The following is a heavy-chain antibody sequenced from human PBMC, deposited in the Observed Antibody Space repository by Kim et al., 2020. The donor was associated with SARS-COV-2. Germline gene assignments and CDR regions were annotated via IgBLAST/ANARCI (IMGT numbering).Heavy chain of an antibody. CDR1: GGSISSSSYY. D-gene: IGHD3-16*01. V-gene: IGHV4-39*01. CDR2: IYYSGST. CDR3: ASLGRVQSPSVNY. Sequence: SETLSLTCTVSGGSISSSSYYWGWIRQPPGKGLEWIGSIYYSGSTYYNPSLKSRVTISVDTSKNQFSLKLSSVTAADTAVYYCASLGRVQSPSVNYWGQGTLVTVSS. J-gene: IGHJ4*02.